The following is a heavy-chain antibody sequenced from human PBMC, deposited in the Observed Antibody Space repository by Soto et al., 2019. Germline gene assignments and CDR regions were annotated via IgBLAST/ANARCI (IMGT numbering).Heavy chain of an antibody. CDR2: MNPNSGNT. Sequence: ASVKVSCKASGYTFTSYDINWVRQATGQGPEWMGWMNPNSGNTGYAQKFQGRVTMTRNTSISTAYMDLSSLRSEDTAVYYCARKLSNSSGWYAFDYWGQGTLVTVSS. CDR3: ARKLSNSSGWYAFDY. CDR1: GYTFTSYD. J-gene: IGHJ4*02. D-gene: IGHD6-19*01. V-gene: IGHV1-8*01.